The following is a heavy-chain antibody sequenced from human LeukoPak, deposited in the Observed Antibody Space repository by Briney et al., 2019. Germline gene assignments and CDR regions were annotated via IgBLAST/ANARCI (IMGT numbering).Heavy chain of an antibody. J-gene: IGHJ3*02. D-gene: IGHD2-2*01. CDR3: AREGDIVVVPAALDAFDI. CDR2: ISSSGSTI. Sequence: PGGSLRLSCAASGFTFSDYYMSWIRQAPGKGLEWVSYISSSGSTIYYADSVKGRFTISRDNAKNSLYLQMNSLRAEDTAVYYCAREGDIVVVPAALDAFDIWGQGTMVTVSS. CDR1: GFTFSDYY. V-gene: IGHV3-11*04.